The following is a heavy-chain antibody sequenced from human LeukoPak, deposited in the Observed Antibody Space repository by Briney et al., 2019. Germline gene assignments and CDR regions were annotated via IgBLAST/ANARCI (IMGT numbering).Heavy chain of an antibody. D-gene: IGHD6-13*01. CDR1: GFTFSSYA. J-gene: IGHJ4*02. V-gene: IGHV3-23*01. CDR2: ISGSGGST. Sequence: GGSLRLSCAASGFTFSSYAMSWVRQAPGKGLEWVSAISGSGGSTYYADSVKGRFTISRDNSKNTLYLQMNSLRAEDTAVYYCAKTPAGFIAAALIFDYWGQGTLVTVSS. CDR3: AKTPAGFIAAALIFDY.